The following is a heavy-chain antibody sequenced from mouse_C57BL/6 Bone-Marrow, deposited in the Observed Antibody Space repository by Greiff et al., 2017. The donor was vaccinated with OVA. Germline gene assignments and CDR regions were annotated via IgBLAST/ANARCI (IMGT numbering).Heavy chain of an antibody. J-gene: IGHJ4*01. D-gene: IGHD1-1*01. CDR1: GYSFTDYN. CDR2: INPNYGTT. V-gene: IGHV1-39*01. CDR3: ASRPCSRYAMDY. Sequence: VQLKESGPELVKPGASVKISCKASGYSFTDYNMNWVKQINGKSLEWIGVINPNYGTTSYNQKFKGKATLTVDQSSSTAYMQLNSLTSEDSAVYYCASRPCSRYAMDYWGQGTSVTVSS.